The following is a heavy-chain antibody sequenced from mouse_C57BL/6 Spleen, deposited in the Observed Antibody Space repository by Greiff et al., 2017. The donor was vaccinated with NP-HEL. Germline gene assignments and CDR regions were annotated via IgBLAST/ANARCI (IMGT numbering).Heavy chain of an antibody. Sequence: VQLQQSGPELVKPGASVKISCKASGYTFTDYYMNWVKQSHGKSLEWIGDINPNNGGTSYNQKFKGKATLTVDKSSSTAYMDLRSLTSEDSAVYYCARDWYFDYWGQGTTLTVSS. CDR1: GYTFTDYY. CDR2: INPNNGGT. J-gene: IGHJ2*01. CDR3: ARDWYFDY. D-gene: IGHD4-1*01. V-gene: IGHV1-26*01.